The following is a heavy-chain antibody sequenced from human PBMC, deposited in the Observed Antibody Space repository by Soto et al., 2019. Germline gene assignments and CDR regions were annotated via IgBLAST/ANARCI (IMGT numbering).Heavy chain of an antibody. V-gene: IGHV3-30-3*01. CDR3: ARGFPFGAPYGMDV. Sequence: GGSLRLSCAASGFTFSSYAMHWVRQAPGKGLEWVAVISYDGSNKYYADSVKGRFTISRDNSKNTLYLQMNSLRSDDTAVYYCARGFPFGAPYGMDVWGQGTTVTVSS. J-gene: IGHJ6*02. CDR2: ISYDGSNK. CDR1: GFTFSSYA. D-gene: IGHD3-3*01.